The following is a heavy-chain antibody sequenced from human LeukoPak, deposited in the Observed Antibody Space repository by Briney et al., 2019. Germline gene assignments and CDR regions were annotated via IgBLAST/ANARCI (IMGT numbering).Heavy chain of an antibody. CDR3: ARYCSGGSCLYYYGMDV. D-gene: IGHD2-15*01. J-gene: IGHJ6*02. Sequence: PGGSLRLSCAASGFTFSSYGMHWVRQAPGKGLEWVAVISYDGSNKYYADSVKGRFTISRDNAKNSLYLQMNSLRAEDTAVYYCARYCSGGSCLYYYGMDVWGQGTTVTVSS. CDR1: GFTFSSYG. CDR2: ISYDGSNK. V-gene: IGHV3-30*03.